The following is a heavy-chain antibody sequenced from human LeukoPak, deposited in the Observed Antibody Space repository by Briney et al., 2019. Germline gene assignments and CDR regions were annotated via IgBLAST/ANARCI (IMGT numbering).Heavy chain of an antibody. CDR2: ISSSSSYI. Sequence: GGSLRLSCAASGFTFSSYSMTWVRQAPGKGLEWVSSISSSSSYIYYADSVKGRLTISRDNAKNSLYLQMNSLRAEDTAVYYCARDFQRASYYMDVWGKGTTVTVSS. CDR3: ARDFQRASYYMDV. CDR1: GFTFSSYS. V-gene: IGHV3-21*01. J-gene: IGHJ6*03.